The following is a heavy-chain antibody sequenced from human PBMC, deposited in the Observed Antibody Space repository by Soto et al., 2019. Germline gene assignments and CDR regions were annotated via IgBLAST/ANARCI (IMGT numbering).Heavy chain of an antibody. CDR3: ASGAPSRY. J-gene: IGHJ4*02. D-gene: IGHD4-17*01. V-gene: IGHV4-4*08. Sequence: QMQLQESGPGLVKASETLSLTCSVSGGSFSNYYWGWIRQAPGKGLEWIGSIYNSGTTNYNPSLKSRVIISIESSKSQCSLRLNSVTVADSAVYYCASGAPSRYWGQGVVVTVSS. CDR1: GGSFSNYY. CDR2: IYNSGTT.